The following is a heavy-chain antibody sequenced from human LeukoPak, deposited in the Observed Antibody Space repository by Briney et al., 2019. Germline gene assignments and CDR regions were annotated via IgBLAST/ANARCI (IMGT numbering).Heavy chain of an antibody. D-gene: IGHD5-12*01. CDR3: ARFYVATIGDALDI. Sequence: GGSLRLSCAASGFTVSNNYMSWVRQAPGKGLEWVSVIYNGGSTYYADSVKGRFTISRDNSKNTLYLQMNSLRAEDTAVYYCARFYVATIGDALDIWGQGTMVTVSS. V-gene: IGHV3-53*01. CDR1: GFTVSNNY. J-gene: IGHJ3*02. CDR2: IYNGGST.